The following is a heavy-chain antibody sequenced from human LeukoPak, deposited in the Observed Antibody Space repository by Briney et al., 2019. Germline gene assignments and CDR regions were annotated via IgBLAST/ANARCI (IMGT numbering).Heavy chain of an antibody. Sequence: GGSLRLSCAASGFTFSSYSMNWVRQAPGKGLEWVSSISSSSSYIYYADSVKGRFTISRDNAKNSLYLQMNSLRAEDTAVYYCARDPRYYGSGSYSENWFDPWGQGTLVTVSS. CDR2: ISSSSSYI. J-gene: IGHJ5*02. V-gene: IGHV3-21*01. CDR1: GFTFSSYS. CDR3: ARDPRYYGSGSYSENWFDP. D-gene: IGHD3-10*01.